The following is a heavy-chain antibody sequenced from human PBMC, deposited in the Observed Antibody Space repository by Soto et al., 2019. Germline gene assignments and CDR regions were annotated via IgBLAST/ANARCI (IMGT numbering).Heavy chain of an antibody. CDR1: GYAFTTYG. CDR3: ARGRYGDY. CDR2: ISAHNGNT. J-gene: IGHJ4*02. D-gene: IGHD1-1*01. Sequence: QVHLVQSGAEVKKPGASVKVSCQASGYAFTTYGITWVRQAPGQGLEWMGWISAHNGNTNYAQKLSGSVPVTRDTSTSTAYMELRSLRSDDTAVSYCARGRYGDYWRQGALVTVSS. V-gene: IGHV1-18*01.